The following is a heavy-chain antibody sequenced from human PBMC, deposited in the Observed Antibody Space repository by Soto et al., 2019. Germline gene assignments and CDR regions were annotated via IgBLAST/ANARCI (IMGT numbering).Heavy chain of an antibody. CDR2: IIPIFGTA. CDR3: ANDYGDYAGNYYYGMDV. D-gene: IGHD4-17*01. CDR1: GGTFSSYA. J-gene: IGHJ6*02. V-gene: IGHV1-69*06. Sequence: QVQLVQSGAEVKKPGSSVKVSCKASGGTFSSYAISWVRQAPGQGLEWIGGIIPIFGTANYAQKFQGRVTITADKSTSTAYMELSSLRSEDTAVYYCANDYGDYAGNYYYGMDVWGQGTTVTVSS.